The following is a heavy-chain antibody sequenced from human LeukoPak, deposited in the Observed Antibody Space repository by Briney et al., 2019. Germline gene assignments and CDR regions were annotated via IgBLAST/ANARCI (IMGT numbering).Heavy chain of an antibody. Sequence: SETLSLTCAVYGGSFSGYYWSWIRQPPGKGLEWIGEINHSGSTNYNPSLKSRVTISVDTSKNQFSLKLSSVTAADTAVYYCARGFRKRWLQLRAFDIWGQGTMVTASS. CDR1: GGSFSGYY. CDR2: INHSGST. CDR3: ARGFRKRWLQLRAFDI. D-gene: IGHD5-24*01. J-gene: IGHJ3*02. V-gene: IGHV4-34*01.